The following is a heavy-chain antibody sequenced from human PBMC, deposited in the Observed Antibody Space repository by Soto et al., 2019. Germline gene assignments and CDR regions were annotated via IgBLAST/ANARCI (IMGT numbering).Heavy chain of an antibody. CDR3: ATSYGSGYRAFDY. V-gene: IGHV1-69*02. J-gene: IGHJ4*02. CDR1: GDTFSFYT. CDR2: VNPILSMS. D-gene: IGHD3-10*01. Sequence: QVQLVQSGAELKKPGSSVKVSCKASGDTFSFYTINWVRQAPGLGLEWMGRVNPILSMSNYAQKFQGRVTMTADKSTSTDYMELRSLRSEDTASYYCATSYGSGYRAFDYWGQGALVTVSS.